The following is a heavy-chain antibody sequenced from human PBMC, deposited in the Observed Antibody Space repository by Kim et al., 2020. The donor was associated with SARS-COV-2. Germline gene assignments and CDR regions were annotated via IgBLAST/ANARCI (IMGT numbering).Heavy chain of an antibody. CDR3: ARDEGYCTNGVCYAGYYGMDV. D-gene: IGHD2-8*01. J-gene: IGHJ6*02. CDR1: GGTFSSYA. CDR2: IIPIFGTA. Sequence: SVKVSCKASGGTFSSYAISWVRQAPGQGLEWMGGIIPIFGTANYAQKFQGRVTITADESTSTAYMELSSLRSEDTAVYYCARDEGYCTNGVCYAGYYGMDVWGQGTTVTVSS. V-gene: IGHV1-69*13.